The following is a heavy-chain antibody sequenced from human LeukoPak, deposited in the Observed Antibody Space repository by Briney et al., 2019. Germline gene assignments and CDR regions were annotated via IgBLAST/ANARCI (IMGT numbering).Heavy chain of an antibody. D-gene: IGHD5-18*01. CDR3: ARSGYSYGYVVDY. J-gene: IGHJ4*02. Sequence: PSETLSLTCTVSGGSISSGDYYWSWIRQPPGKGLEWIGYMYYSGSTYYNPSLKSRVTISVDTSKNQFSLKLSSVTAADTAVYYCARSGYSYGYVVDYWGQGTLVTVSS. CDR2: MYYSGST. V-gene: IGHV4-30-4*01. CDR1: GGSISSGDYY.